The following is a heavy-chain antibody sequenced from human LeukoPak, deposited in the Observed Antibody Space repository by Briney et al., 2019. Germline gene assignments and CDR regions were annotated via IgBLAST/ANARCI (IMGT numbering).Heavy chain of an antibody. CDR2: INPNSGGT. J-gene: IGHJ4*02. Sequence: GASVKVSCEASVYTFTGYYMHWVRQAPGQGLEWMGWINPNSGGTNYAQKFQGRVTMTRDTSISTAYVELSRLRSDDTAVYYCAREVNTMVRGVIGGYFDYWGQGTLVTVSS. D-gene: IGHD3-10*01. V-gene: IGHV1-2*02. CDR1: VYTFTGYY. CDR3: AREVNTMVRGVIGGYFDY.